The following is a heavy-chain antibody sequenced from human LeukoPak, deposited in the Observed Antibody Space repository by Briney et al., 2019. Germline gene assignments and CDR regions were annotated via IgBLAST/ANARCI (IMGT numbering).Heavy chain of an antibody. CDR1: GFTFSTYS. Sequence: GGSLRLSCAASGFTFSTYSMNWVRQAPGKGLEWVAVVSYDGSQEFYADSVKGRFTISRDNSRNMLFLHMNSLSADDTAVYYCTNSNTDGWGYFQHWGQGTLVTVSS. D-gene: IGHD5-24*01. CDR2: VSYDGSQE. V-gene: IGHV3-30*18. CDR3: TNSNTDGWGYFQH. J-gene: IGHJ1*01.